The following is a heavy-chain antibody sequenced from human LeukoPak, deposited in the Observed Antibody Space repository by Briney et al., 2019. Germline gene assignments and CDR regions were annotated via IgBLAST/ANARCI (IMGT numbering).Heavy chain of an antibody. V-gene: IGHV3-7*01. CDR2: IKQDGSEK. J-gene: IGHJ6*03. D-gene: IGHD1-26*01. CDR1: GFTFSSYW. CDR3: ARDPGGWAYYYYYMDV. Sequence: GGSLRLSCAASGFTFSSYWMSWVRQAPGKGLEWVANIKQDGSEKYYVDSVKGRFTISRDNAKNSLYLQMNSLRAEDTAVYYCARDPGGWAYYYYYMDVWGKGTTVTVSS.